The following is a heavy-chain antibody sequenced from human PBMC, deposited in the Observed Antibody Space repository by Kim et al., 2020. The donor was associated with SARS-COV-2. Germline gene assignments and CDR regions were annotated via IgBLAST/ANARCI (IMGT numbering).Heavy chain of an antibody. J-gene: IGHJ6*02. CDR3: ARDQGIVVVGGYYGMDV. CDR2: IYYSGST. V-gene: IGHV4-59*13. D-gene: IGHD3-22*01. Sequence: SETLSLTCTVSGGSISSYYWSWIRQPPGKGLEWIGYIYYSGSTNYNPSLKSRVTISVDTSKNQFSLKLSSVTAADTAVYYCARDQGIVVVGGYYGMDVWGQGTTVTVSS. CDR1: GGSISSYY.